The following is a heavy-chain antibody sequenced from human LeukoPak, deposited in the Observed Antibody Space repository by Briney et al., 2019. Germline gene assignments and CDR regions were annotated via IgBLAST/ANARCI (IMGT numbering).Heavy chain of an antibody. Sequence: SETLSFTCAVYGVSFCGYYWRWIPPPPGQGLVWFGEINHSGSTNYNPSLKSRGTISVDTSKNQFSLKLSSVTAADTAVYYCARLYKVSETTQPLDWFDPWGQGTLVTVSS. J-gene: IGHJ5*02. CDR3: ARLYKVSETTQPLDWFDP. CDR1: GVSFCGYY. D-gene: IGHD1-1*01. V-gene: IGHV4-34*01. CDR2: INHSGST.